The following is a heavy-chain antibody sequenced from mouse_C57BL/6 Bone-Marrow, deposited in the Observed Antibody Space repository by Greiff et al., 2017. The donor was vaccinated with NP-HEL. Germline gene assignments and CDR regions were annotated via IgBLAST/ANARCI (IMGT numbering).Heavy chain of an antibody. CDR3: TRDTLYDGYYVGSYYYAMDY. J-gene: IGHJ4*01. V-gene: IGHV5-9-1*02. Sequence: EVKLEESGEGLVKPGGSLKLSCAASGFTFSSYAMSWVRQTPEKRLEWVAYISSGGDYIYYADTVKGRFTISRDNARNTLYLQMSSLKSEDTAMYYCTRDTLYDGYYVGSYYYAMDYWGQGTSVTVSS. CDR2: ISSGGDYI. CDR1: GFTFSSYA. D-gene: IGHD2-3*01.